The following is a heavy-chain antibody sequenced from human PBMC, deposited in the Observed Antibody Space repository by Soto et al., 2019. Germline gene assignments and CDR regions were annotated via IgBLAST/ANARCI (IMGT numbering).Heavy chain of an antibody. V-gene: IGHV4-59*01. Sequence: QVQLQESGPGLVKSSETLSLTCSVSGDSSSTYYWGWIRQPPGKGLEWIGYINYSGRSNPNPSLKSRLSISVDASKNQVALKLTSVTAADTAVYYCARSYCADSVSCNWFDPWGQGTLVVVSS. CDR3: ARSYCADSVSCNWFDP. J-gene: IGHJ5*02. CDR1: GDSSSTYY. D-gene: IGHD2-8*02. CDR2: INYSGRS.